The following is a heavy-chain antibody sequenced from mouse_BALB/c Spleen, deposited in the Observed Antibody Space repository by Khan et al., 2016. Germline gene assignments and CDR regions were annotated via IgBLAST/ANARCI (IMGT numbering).Heavy chain of an antibody. CDR2: IAPGSGRT. J-gene: IGHJ4*01. V-gene: IGHV1S41*01. Sequence: DLVKPGASVKLSCKASGYTFTSYWINWIKQRPGQGLEWIGRIAPGSGRTYYNEMFKGKATLTVDKSSSTAYIHLSSLSSEDSAVYFWAREGTVPHMHYWSEGTSITVSS. CDR3: AREGTVPHMHY. CDR1: GYTFTSYW.